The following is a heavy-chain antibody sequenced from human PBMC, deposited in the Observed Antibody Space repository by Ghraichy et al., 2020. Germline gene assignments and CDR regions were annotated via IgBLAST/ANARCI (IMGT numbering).Heavy chain of an antibody. CDR2: ITSSSRSI. Sequence: GESLNISCVGSGFSFSGYSMNWVRQSPGKGLEWVSYITSSSRSISYADSVKGRFTISRDNAKNSLSLQMNSLRDEDTAVYYCARGSRVVRFYYYDGMDVWGQGTTVTVSS. D-gene: IGHD4-23*01. J-gene: IGHJ6*02. CDR1: GFSFSGYS. CDR3: ARGSRVVRFYYYDGMDV. V-gene: IGHV3-48*02.